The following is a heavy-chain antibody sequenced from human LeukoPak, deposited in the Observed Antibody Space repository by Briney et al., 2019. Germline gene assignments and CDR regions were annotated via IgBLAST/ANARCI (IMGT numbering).Heavy chain of an antibody. V-gene: IGHV4-59*12. CDR1: GGSISSYY. CDR3: ARDQGSLGYYYGMDV. D-gene: IGHD3-10*01. J-gene: IGHJ6*02. Sequence: SETLSLTCTVSGGSISSYYWSWIRQPPGKGLEWIGYIYYSGSTNYNPSLKSRVTISVDTSKNQFSLKLSSVTAADTAVYYCARDQGSLGYYYGMDVWGQGTTVTVSS. CDR2: IYYSGST.